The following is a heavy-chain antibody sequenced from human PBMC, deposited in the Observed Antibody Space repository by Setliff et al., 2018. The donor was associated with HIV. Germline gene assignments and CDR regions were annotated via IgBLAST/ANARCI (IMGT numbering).Heavy chain of an antibody. V-gene: IGHV3-21*01. CDR3: ARDNLYYNLYDGSPVYGMDV. D-gene: IGHD3-3*01. Sequence: GGSLRLSCAASGFTFRNYKFNWVRQAPGRGLEWVSSISIGSGGAIDYADSVQGRFTISRDNSKNSLYLQTNGLRVEDTGVYYCARDNLYYNLYDGSPVYGMDVWGQGTTVTVSS. CDR1: GFTFRNYK. J-gene: IGHJ6*02. CDR2: ISIGSGGAI.